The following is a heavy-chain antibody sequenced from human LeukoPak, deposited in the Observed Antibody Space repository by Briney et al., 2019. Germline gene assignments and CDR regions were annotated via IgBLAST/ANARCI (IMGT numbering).Heavy chain of an antibody. V-gene: IGHV4-59*01. CDR3: ARAGSTSCYDY. CDR2: IYYSGST. J-gene: IGHJ4*02. CDR1: GGSISSYY. D-gene: IGHD2-2*01. Sequence: PSETLSLTCTVSGGSISSYYWSWIRQPPGKGLEWIGYIYYSGSTNYNPSLKSRVTISVDTSKSQFSLKLSSVTAADTAVYYCARAGSTSCYDYWGQGTLVTVSS.